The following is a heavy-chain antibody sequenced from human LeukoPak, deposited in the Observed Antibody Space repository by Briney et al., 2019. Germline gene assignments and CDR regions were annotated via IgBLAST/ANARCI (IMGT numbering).Heavy chain of an antibody. D-gene: IGHD3-10*01. J-gene: IGHJ4*02. V-gene: IGHV3-66*01. CDR2: TSSAGTT. Sequence: GGSLRLSCAASEFSVSSNYMTWVRQAPGKGLGCVSTTSSAGTTYDADSVRGRFTISRDNSKNALYLQMDRLRVEDTAVYYCARKSDSLMLRGGDCWGQGTLVTVSS. CDR1: EFSVSSNY. CDR3: ARKSDSLMLRGGDC.